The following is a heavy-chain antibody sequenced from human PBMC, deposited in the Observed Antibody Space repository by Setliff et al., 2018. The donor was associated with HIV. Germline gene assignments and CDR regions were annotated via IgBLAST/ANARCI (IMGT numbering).Heavy chain of an antibody. CDR1: GFTFDRYW. CDR2: VNSDGSSK. J-gene: IGHJ4*02. Sequence: GGSLRLSCAASGFTFDRYWMHWVRQAPGKGLVWVSRVNSDGSSKTYADSVKDRFTISRDDAKNTLYLQMNSLRAEDTGVYYCHSGYDTEEQSYFDYWGQGTLVTVSS. CDR3: HSGYDTEEQSYFDY. V-gene: IGHV3-74*01. D-gene: IGHD5-12*01.